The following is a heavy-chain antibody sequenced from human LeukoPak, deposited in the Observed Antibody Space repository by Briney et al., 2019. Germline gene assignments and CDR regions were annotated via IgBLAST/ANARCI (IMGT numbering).Heavy chain of an antibody. CDR3: AKSSLVTPYDY. D-gene: IGHD2-15*01. Sequence: GGSLRLSCAASGFTFSDYYMTWIRQAPGKGLEWLSHIKGNGLTTYYADSVKGRFTISRDNSKNTLDLQMNSLRAEDTAVYYCAKSSLVTPYDYWGQGTLVSVSS. CDR1: GFTFSDYY. CDR2: IKGNGLTT. J-gene: IGHJ4*02. V-gene: IGHV3-23*01.